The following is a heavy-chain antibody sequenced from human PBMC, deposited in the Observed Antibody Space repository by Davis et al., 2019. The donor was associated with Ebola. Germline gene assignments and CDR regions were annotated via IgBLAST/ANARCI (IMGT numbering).Heavy chain of an antibody. CDR3: ARYCHYPDCSYFDC. D-gene: IGHD2-15*01. Sequence: GESLKISCAASGFTFGSYAMSWVRQVPGKGLEWVSTVSGSGGSTHYSDSVRGRFSISRDNSKNTLYLQMNSLRAEDTATYYCARYCHYPDCSYFDCWGQGTVVAVSS. J-gene: IGHJ4*02. CDR1: GFTFGSYA. CDR2: VSGSGGST. V-gene: IGHV3-23*01.